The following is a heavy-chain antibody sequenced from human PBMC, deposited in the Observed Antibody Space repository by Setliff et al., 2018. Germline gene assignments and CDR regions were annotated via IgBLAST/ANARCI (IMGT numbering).Heavy chain of an antibody. CDR2: IYPGDSET. Sequence: RESLKISCQGSGYTFARHWIAWVRQVPGKGLEWMAIIYPGDSETRYNPSFQGQVTISADKSINTAYLQWSSLKASDTAIYFCARRTGFAVAGFDYWGRGTLVTVSS. CDR1: GYTFARHW. D-gene: IGHD6-19*01. V-gene: IGHV5-51*01. J-gene: IGHJ4*01. CDR3: ARRTGFAVAGFDY.